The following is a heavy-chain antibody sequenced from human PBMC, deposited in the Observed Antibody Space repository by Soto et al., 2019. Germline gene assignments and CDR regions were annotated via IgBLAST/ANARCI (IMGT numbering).Heavy chain of an antibody. CDR1: GFTFSSYG. D-gene: IGHD3-22*01. V-gene: IGHV3-33*01. J-gene: IGHJ6*02. Sequence: PGGSLRLSCAASGFTFSSYGMHWVRQAPGKGLEWVAVIWYDGSNKYYADSVKGRFTISRDNSKNTLYLQMNSLRAEDTAVYYCARAGSGYYYYYYGMDVWGQGTTVTVSS. CDR2: IWYDGSNK. CDR3: ARAGSGYYYYYYGMDV.